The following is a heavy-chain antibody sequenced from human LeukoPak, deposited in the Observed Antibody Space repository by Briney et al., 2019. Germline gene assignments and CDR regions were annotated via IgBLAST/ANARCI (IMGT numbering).Heavy chain of an antibody. J-gene: IGHJ4*02. Sequence: PGGSLRLSCAASGFTFSSYAMSWVRQAPGKGLEWVSAISGSGGSTYYADSVKGRFTISRDNSKNTLYLQMNSLRAEDAAVYYCAKDGESTGYFDYWGQGTLVTVSS. CDR3: AKDGESTGYFDY. V-gene: IGHV3-23*01. CDR1: GFTFSSYA. CDR2: ISGSGGST. D-gene: IGHD2-2*01.